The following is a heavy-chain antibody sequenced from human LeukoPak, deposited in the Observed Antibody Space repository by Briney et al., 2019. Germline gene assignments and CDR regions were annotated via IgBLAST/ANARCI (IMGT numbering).Heavy chain of an antibody. V-gene: IGHV1-2*02. CDR2: INPHSGGT. D-gene: IGHD3-22*01. CDR3: ARGSPPRRNYDSRGYYSYHFDY. J-gene: IGHJ4*02. CDR1: GYTFTGYY. Sequence: ASVKVSCKASGYTFTGYYLHWVRQAPGQGLEWMGWINPHSGGTNYAQKLQGRVTMTTDTSTSTVYMELRSLRSDDTAVYYCARGSPPRRNYDSRGYYSYHFDYWGQGTLVTVSS.